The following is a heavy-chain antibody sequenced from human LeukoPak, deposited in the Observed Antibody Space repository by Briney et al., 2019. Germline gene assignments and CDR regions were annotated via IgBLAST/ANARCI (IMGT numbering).Heavy chain of an antibody. Sequence: PGGSLRLSCAASGFTFSSYGMHWVRQAPGKGLEWVAFIRYDGSNKYYADSVKGRFTISRDNSKNTLYLQMNSLRAEGTAVYYCAREATGYDSSGYSPAEYFQHWGQGTLVTVSS. D-gene: IGHD3-22*01. CDR2: IRYDGSNK. J-gene: IGHJ1*01. CDR1: GFTFSSYG. CDR3: AREATGYDSSGYSPAEYFQH. V-gene: IGHV3-30*02.